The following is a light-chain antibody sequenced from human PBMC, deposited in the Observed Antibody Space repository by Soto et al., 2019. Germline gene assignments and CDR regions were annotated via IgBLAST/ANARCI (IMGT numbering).Light chain of an antibody. V-gene: IGKV3-20*01. CDR3: QQYGSSPRT. CDR2: GAS. Sequence: EIVLTQSPGTLSLSPGERATLSCRASQSVTSDYLAWYQQKPGQAPRLLIYGASSRATGNPDRFSGSGSGTDFILTISRLEPEDFAVYYCQQYGSSPRTFGQGTKVEIK. J-gene: IGKJ1*01. CDR1: QSVTSDY.